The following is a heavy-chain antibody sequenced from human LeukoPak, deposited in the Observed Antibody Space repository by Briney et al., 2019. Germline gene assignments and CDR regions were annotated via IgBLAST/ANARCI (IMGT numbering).Heavy chain of an antibody. CDR3: ARVPGRFLGEGWSDP. V-gene: IGHV3-23*01. CDR1: GFTFDDYA. J-gene: IGHJ5*02. D-gene: IGHD3-3*01. Sequence: PGGSLRLSCAASGFTFDDYAMHWVRQAPGKGLEWVSAISGSGGSTYYADSVKGRFTISRDNSKNTLYLQMNSLRAEDTAVYYCARVPGRFLGEGWSDPWGQGTLVTVSS. CDR2: ISGSGGST.